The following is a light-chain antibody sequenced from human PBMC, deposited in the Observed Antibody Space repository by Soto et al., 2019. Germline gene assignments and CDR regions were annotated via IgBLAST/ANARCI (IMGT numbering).Light chain of an antibody. V-gene: IGKV1-5*01. Sequence: IQMTQSPPTLSASVGDRVTTTCRASQSIRYYLAWYQQMPGKAPKLLIYGASSLQSGVPSRFSGSGSGTEFTLTISSLQPDDFATYFCQHHNSYSQTFGQGTKVDIK. CDR3: QHHNSYSQT. J-gene: IGKJ1*01. CDR1: QSIRYY. CDR2: GAS.